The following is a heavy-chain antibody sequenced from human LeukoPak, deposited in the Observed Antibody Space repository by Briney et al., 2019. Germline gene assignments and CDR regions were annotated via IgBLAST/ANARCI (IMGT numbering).Heavy chain of an antibody. V-gene: IGHV3-23*01. CDR2: ISGSGSST. D-gene: IGHD6-19*01. CDR3: ARIAVIASYFDY. CDR1: GLTLCSYA. J-gene: IGHJ4*02. Sequence: GGALRLSLGASGLTLCSYAMRWVRPAPGKGGGWVSGISGSGSSTYYVDSVKGRFTISRDNSKNTLYLQMNSLRAEDTAVYYCARIAVIASYFDYWGQGTLVTVSS.